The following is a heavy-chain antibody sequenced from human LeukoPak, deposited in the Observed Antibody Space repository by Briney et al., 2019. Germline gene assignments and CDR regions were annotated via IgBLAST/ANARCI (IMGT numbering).Heavy chain of an antibody. V-gene: IGHV3-48*02. CDR1: GCTFSSYS. Sequence: GGSLRLSCAASGCTFSSYSMNWVRQAPGKGLEWVSYITISSSTIYYADSVKGRFTISRDNAKNSLYLQMNSLRDEDTAVYYCARDPSSGWYGAFDIWGQGTMVTVSS. CDR3: ARDPSSGWYGAFDI. D-gene: IGHD6-19*01. CDR2: ITISSSTI. J-gene: IGHJ3*02.